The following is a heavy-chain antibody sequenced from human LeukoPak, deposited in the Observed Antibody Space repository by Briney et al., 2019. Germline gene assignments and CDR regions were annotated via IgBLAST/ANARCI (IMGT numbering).Heavy chain of an antibody. J-gene: IGHJ4*02. CDR1: GFIVSNNS. CDR2: IYSGDRP. CDR3: ARVNTPPHYYFDY. Sequence: GGSLRLSCAPSGFIVSNNSISCVRQAPGKRLEWVLFIYSGDRPYFADSLRGQFTIPRDDSKTTLYLQMNSLRAGDTAVYHCARVNTPPHYYFDYWGEGTLVTVSP. V-gene: IGHV3-53*01.